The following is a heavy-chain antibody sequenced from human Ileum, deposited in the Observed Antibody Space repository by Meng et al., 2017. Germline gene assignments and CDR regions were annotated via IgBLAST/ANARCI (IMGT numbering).Heavy chain of an antibody. V-gene: IGHV3-30*04. CDR2: ISHDESQK. J-gene: IGHJ3*02. CDR1: GFTFSTYA. Sequence: GESLKISCAASGFTFSTYAMHWVRQAPGKGLEWVAVISHDESQKYYADSVKGRLTISRDNSKDTLYLQMNSLRVEDTAVYYCARENYYGSGRLGAFDIWGQGTMVTVSS. CDR3: ARENYYGSGRLGAFDI. D-gene: IGHD3-10*01.